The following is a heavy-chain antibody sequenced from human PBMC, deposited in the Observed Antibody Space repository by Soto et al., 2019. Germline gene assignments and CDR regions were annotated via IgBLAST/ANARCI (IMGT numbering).Heavy chain of an antibody. D-gene: IGHD2-2*01. CDR3: AKATIVVVPAEDFGMDV. CDR1: GFTFSSYA. J-gene: IGHJ6*02. V-gene: IGHV3-23*01. Sequence: GVLRLSCAASGFTFSSYAMSWVRQAPGKGLEWVSAISGSGGSTYYADSVKGRFTISRDNSKNTLYLQMNSLRAEDTAVYYCAKATIVVVPAEDFGMDVWGQGTTVTVSS. CDR2: ISGSGGST.